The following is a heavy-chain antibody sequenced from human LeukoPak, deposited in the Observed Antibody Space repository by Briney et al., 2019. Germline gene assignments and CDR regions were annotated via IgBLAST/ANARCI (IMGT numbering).Heavy chain of an antibody. D-gene: IGHD2-2*03. CDR3: ARGVRPALGYCSSTSCSHDAFDI. CDR1: GYTFTGYY. Sequence: ASVKVSCKASGYTFTGYYMHWVRQAPGQGLEWMGWISAYNGNTNYAQKLQGRVTMTTVTSTSTAYMELRSLRSDDTAVYYCARGVRPALGYCSSTSCSHDAFDIWGQGTMVTVSS. CDR2: ISAYNGNT. J-gene: IGHJ3*02. V-gene: IGHV1-18*04.